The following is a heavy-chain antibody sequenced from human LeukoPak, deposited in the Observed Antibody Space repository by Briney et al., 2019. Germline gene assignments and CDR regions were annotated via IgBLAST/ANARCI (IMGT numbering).Heavy chain of an antibody. CDR3: ARARTRITMIVVVIHGYDL. V-gene: IGHV4-34*01. CDR1: GWSFGGYY. Sequence: SETLSLTFAVYGWSFGGYYWRWIREPPGKGLEGIGEINRSGSTNYNPSLKNRVTISVDTSKSQFSLKLSSVTATDTAVYYCARARTRITMIVVVIHGYDLWGRGTLVTVSS. CDR2: INRSGST. J-gene: IGHJ2*01. D-gene: IGHD3-22*01.